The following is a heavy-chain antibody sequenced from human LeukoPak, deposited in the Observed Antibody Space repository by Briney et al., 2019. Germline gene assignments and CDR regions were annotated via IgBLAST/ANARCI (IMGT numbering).Heavy chain of an antibody. CDR2: ISSSGSTI. V-gene: IGHV3-48*03. CDR3: ARSTYYDILTGYYFDY. D-gene: IGHD3-9*01. J-gene: IGHJ4*02. CDR1: GFTFSSYE. Sequence: GGSLRLSCAASGFTFSSYEINWVRQAPGKGLEWVSYISSSGSTIYYADSVKGRFTISRDNAKNTLYLQMNSPRAEDTAVYYCARSTYYDILTGYYFDYWGQGTLVTVSS.